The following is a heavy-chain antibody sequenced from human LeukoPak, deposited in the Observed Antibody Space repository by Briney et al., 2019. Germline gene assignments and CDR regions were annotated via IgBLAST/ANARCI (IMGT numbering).Heavy chain of an antibody. J-gene: IGHJ3*02. D-gene: IGHD2-2*01. CDR1: GFPFSSYW. CDR3: ARFSVSCYAFDT. V-gene: IGHV3-7*01. Sequence: GGSLRLSCTASGFPFSSYWMSWVRQAPGKGLEWVANINQDGSEKYYVNSVKGRFTISRDNAKNSLYLQMNSLRAEDTAVYYCARFSVSCYAFDTWGQGTMVTVSS. CDR2: INQDGSEK.